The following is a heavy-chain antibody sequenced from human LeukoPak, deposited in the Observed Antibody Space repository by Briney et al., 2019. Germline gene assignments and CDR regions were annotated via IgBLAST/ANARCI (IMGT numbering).Heavy chain of an antibody. D-gene: IGHD2-2*01. V-gene: IGHV3-23*01. CDR3: AKAVVIVPTATPFDY. CDR2: ISGRGANT. J-gene: IGHJ4*02. Sequence: GGSLRLSCAASGFSFSNYAMSWVRQAPGKGLEWVSAISGRGANTYYADSVKGLFTISRDNSKTTLYMQTNSLRAEDTAVYYCAKAVVIVPTATPFDYWGQGTLVTVSS. CDR1: GFSFSNYA.